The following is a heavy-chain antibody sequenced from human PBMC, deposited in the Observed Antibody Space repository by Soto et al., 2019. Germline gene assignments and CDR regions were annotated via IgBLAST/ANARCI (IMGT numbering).Heavy chain of an antibody. V-gene: IGHV4-59*08. CDR1: GGSISSYY. Sequence: QVQLQESGPGLVKPSETLSLTCTVSGGSISSYYWSWIRQPPGKGLEWIGYLYYSGSTNYNPSLKSRVTISVDTSKNQFSLKLSSVTAADTAVYYCARGTNGITIFGVVIRDAFDIWGQGTMVTVSS. J-gene: IGHJ3*02. CDR3: ARGTNGITIFGVVIRDAFDI. CDR2: LYYSGST. D-gene: IGHD3-3*01.